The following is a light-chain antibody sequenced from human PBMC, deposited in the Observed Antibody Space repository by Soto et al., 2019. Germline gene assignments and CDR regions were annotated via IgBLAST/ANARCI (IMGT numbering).Light chain of an antibody. J-gene: IGKJ1*01. Sequence: EIVLTQSPGTLSLSPGERATLSCRASQSVSSSYLAWYQQKPGQAPRLLIYGASSRATGIPDRFSGSGSGTDFTLTISRLEPEDFAVYSFQQYGSSPRTFGQGTKVEIK. V-gene: IGKV3-20*01. CDR2: GAS. CDR3: QQYGSSPRT. CDR1: QSVSSSY.